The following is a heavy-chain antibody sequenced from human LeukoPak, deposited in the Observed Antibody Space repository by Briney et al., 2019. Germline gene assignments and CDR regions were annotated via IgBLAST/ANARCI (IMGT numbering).Heavy chain of an antibody. Sequence: SETLSLTCTVSGGSISSYYWSWIRQPPGKGLEWIGYIYYSGSTNYNPSLKSRVTISVDTSKNQFSLKLSSVTAADTAVYYCARQGGGFWVFDPLGRGTLVTVSS. D-gene: IGHD6-25*01. CDR1: GGSISSYY. V-gene: IGHV4-59*08. CDR2: IYYSGST. J-gene: IGHJ2*01. CDR3: ARQGGGFWVFDP.